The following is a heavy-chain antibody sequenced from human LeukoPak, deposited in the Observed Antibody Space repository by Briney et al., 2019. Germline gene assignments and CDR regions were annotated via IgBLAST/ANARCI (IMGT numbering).Heavy chain of an antibody. Sequence: GGSLRLSCAASGFTFSPYPMNWVRQAPGKGLEWVSYISGPSDTIHYADSVKGRFTISRDNAKNSLYLQMNSLGAEDTAVYYCARDLGKDRYFDSWGQGTLVTVSS. D-gene: IGHD1-14*01. V-gene: IGHV3-48*04. J-gene: IGHJ4*02. CDR2: ISGPSDTI. CDR1: GFTFSPYP. CDR3: ARDLGKDRYFDS.